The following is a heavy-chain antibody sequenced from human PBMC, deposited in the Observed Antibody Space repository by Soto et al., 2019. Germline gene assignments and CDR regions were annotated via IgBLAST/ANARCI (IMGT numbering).Heavy chain of an antibody. CDR3: ARDVFNIYYYDTSGTRLLDL. D-gene: IGHD3-22*01. V-gene: IGHV1-18*04. CDR2: ISAYNGNT. Sequence: VAAVKVTCKDSGYTFTNYGINWVRQAPGQGLEWMGWISAYNGNTKYTQKLQGRVTVTTDTSTSTAYMELRSLISDDTAVYYCARDVFNIYYYDTSGTRLLDLWGPGTLVPVSS. CDR1: GYTFTNYG. J-gene: IGHJ5*02.